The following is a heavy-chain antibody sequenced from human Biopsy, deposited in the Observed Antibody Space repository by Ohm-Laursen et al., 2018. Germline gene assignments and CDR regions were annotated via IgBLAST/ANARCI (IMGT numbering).Heavy chain of an antibody. V-gene: IGHV4-59*01. CDR2: IYYTGST. Sequence: SETLSLTCEVYGKTFSDYYWTWIRQSPGKGLEWIGYIYYTGSTNYNPSVKSRVTISVDTSKNQFSLKLNSVTAADTAVYFCARDSRGGHLNTTLITGKNLDSWGQGILVTVSS. J-gene: IGHJ4*02. CDR1: GKTFSDYY. CDR3: ARDSRGGHLNTTLITGKNLDS. D-gene: IGHD3-16*01.